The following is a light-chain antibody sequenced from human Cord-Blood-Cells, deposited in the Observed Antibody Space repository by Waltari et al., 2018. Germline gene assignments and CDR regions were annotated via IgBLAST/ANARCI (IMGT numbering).Light chain of an antibody. CDR3: QQYNSYST. Sequence: DIQMTQSPSTLSASVGDRVTITCRASQSISSWLSWYQQKPGKAPKLLIYDASSLESGVPSRFSGSASGTESTLTISSLQPDDFATYYCQQYNSYSTFGQGTKVEIK. CDR1: QSISSW. CDR2: DAS. V-gene: IGKV1-5*01. J-gene: IGKJ1*01.